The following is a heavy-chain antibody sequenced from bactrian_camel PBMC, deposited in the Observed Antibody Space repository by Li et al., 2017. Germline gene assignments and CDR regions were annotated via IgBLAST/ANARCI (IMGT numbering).Heavy chain of an antibody. V-gene: IGHV3S53*01. J-gene: IGHJ6*01. CDR3: AAGQIPHVLGAWHIWTEYHS. CDR1: GNTVSRRC. CDR2: IGSDARA. Sequence: VQLVESGGGSVQAGGSLRLSCAASGNTVSRRCMGWFRQAPGKEREGVAAIGSDARARYADSVKGRFTISQDNADNTVYLQMDSLKPEDTSMYYCAAGQIPHVLGAWHIWTEYHSWGQGTQVTVS. D-gene: IGHD7*01.